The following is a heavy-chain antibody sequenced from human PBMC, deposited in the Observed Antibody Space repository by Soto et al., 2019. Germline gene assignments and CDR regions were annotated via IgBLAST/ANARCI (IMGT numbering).Heavy chain of an antibody. J-gene: IGHJ4*01. CDR3: VSDPALGAVAY. D-gene: IGHD3-16*01. V-gene: IGHV3-7*01. CDR2: VNEDGSVK. CDR1: GFAFGRSW. Sequence: EVQLVESGGDLVQPGESLRLSCAASGFAFGRSWMGWVRQAPEKGLEWVAIVNEDGSVKLYMDSVEGRFTISRDNAKNSLYLQINSLGVDDTSIYVFVSDPALGAVAYWGDGTVVTVSS.